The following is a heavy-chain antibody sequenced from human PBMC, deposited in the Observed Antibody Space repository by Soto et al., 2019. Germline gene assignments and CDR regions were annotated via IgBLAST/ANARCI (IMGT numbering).Heavy chain of an antibody. CDR2: ISYDGSNK. CDR1: GFTFSSYG. J-gene: IGHJ4*02. Sequence: PGGSLRLSCAASGFTFSSYGMHWVRQAPGRGLEWVAVISYDGSNKYYADSVKSRFTISRDNSKNTLYLQMNSLRAEDTAVYYCASDYYDSSGYPAPDYWGQGTLVTVSS. CDR3: ASDYYDSSGYPAPDY. D-gene: IGHD3-22*01. V-gene: IGHV3-30*03.